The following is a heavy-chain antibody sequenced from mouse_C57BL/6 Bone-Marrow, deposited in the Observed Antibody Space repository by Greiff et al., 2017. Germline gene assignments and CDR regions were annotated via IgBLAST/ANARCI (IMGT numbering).Heavy chain of an antibody. CDR3: ARKGGCYDVGGYWYFDV. CDR1: GFSLTSYA. D-gene: IGHD2-12*01. CDR2: IWTGGGT. Sequence: VQLQESGPGLVAPSQSLSITCTVSGFSLTSYAISWVRPPPGKGLEWLGVIWTGGGTNYNSALKSRLSISKDNSKSQVFLKMNSLQTDDTARYYCARKGGCYDVGGYWYFDVWGTGTTVTVSS. V-gene: IGHV2-9-1*01. J-gene: IGHJ1*03.